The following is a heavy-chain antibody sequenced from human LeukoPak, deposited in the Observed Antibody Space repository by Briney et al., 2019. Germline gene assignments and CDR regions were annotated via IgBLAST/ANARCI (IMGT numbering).Heavy chain of an antibody. Sequence: LGASVKVSCKTSGYSFTNYNLHWVRQAPGQRLEWMGIIKPSGDNTNNAQKLQGRVTMTTDTSTSTAYMELRSLRSDDTAVYYCARMETSNYYDSSGWSDYWGQGTLVTVSS. J-gene: IGHJ4*02. CDR1: GYSFTNYN. D-gene: IGHD3-22*01. V-gene: IGHV1-46*01. CDR3: ARMETSNYYDSSGWSDY. CDR2: IKPSGDNT.